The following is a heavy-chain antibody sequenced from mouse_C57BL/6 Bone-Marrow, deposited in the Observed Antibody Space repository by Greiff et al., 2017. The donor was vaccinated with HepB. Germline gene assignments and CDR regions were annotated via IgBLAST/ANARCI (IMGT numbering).Heavy chain of an antibody. D-gene: IGHD1-1*01. CDR3: ARGGTVVADY. CDR2: IYPGDGDT. Sequence: VQLQQSGPELVKPGASVKISCKASGYAFSSSWMNWVKQRPGKGLEWIGRIYPGDGDTNYNGKFKGKATLTADKSSSTAYMQLSSLTSEDSAVYFCARGGTVVADYWGQGTTLTVSS. V-gene: IGHV1-82*01. J-gene: IGHJ2*01. CDR1: GYAFSSSW.